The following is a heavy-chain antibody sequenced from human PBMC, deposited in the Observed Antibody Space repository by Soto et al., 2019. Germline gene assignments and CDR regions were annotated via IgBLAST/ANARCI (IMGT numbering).Heavy chain of an antibody. D-gene: IGHD4-17*01. CDR2: ISYDGHNK. Sequence: QVQLVESGGGVVQPGGSLRLSCTASGFTFTTFGIHWVRQAPGKGLEWVALISYDGHNKYYSDSVKGRFTISRDNYKNTLSLQMNSLRAEDTAVYYCAKDLHAYGDYNYYYDGMDVWGQGTTVSVSS. V-gene: IGHV3-30*18. CDR1: GFTFTTFG. CDR3: AKDLHAYGDYNYYYDGMDV. J-gene: IGHJ6*02.